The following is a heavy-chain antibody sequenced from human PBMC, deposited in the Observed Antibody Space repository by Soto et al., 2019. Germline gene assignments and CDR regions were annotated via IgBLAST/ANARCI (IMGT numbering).Heavy chain of an antibody. CDR3: ARDRSLTMVGGEPNWFDP. CDR1: GFTFSSYS. J-gene: IGHJ5*02. D-gene: IGHD3-10*01. CDR2: ISSSSSYL. Sequence: EVQLVESGGGLVKPGGSLRLSCAASGFTFSSYSMNWVRQAPGKGLEWDSSISSSSSYLYYADSVKGRFTISRDNAKNSLYLQMHSPRAEDTAVYYCARDRSLTMVGGEPNWFDPWGQGTLVTVSS. V-gene: IGHV3-21*01.